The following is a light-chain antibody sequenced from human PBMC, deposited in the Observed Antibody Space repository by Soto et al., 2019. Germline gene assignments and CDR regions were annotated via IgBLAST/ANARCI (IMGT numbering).Light chain of an antibody. J-gene: IGKJ4*01. Sequence: EIVLTQSPGTLSLSPGERATLSCRASQSVSSSYLAWYQQKPGQAPRLLIYGASSRATGIQDRFSGSGSGTDFTLTIRRLEPEDFAVYYCQQYGSSPLTFGGGTKVDI. CDR1: QSVSSSY. CDR3: QQYGSSPLT. CDR2: GAS. V-gene: IGKV3-20*01.